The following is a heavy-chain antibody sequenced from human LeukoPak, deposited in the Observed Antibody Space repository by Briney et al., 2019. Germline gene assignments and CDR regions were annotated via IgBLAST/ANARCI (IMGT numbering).Heavy chain of an antibody. V-gene: IGHV4-31*03. D-gene: IGHD4-17*01. J-gene: IGHJ4*02. CDR2: IYYSGTT. CDR1: SGSISSGAYY. CDR3: ARDYGDYGIDY. Sequence: PSEPLSLTCSLSSGSISSGAYYWSWIRQHPGKGREWIGYIYYSGTTHYNPSLKSRVTTSANTSKNHFSLKLNSVTAAVTAVYYCARDYGDYGIDYWGQGTLVTVSS.